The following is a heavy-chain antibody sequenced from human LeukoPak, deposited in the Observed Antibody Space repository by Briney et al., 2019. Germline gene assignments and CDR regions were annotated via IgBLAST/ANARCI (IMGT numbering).Heavy chain of an antibody. D-gene: IGHD3-22*01. CDR3: ARATSESSGYYYYYMDV. CDR2: IYYSRST. V-gene: IGHV4-59*01. CDR1: GGSISSYY. Sequence: SETLSLTCTVSGGSISSYYWSWIRQPPGKGLEWIGYIYYSRSTNYNPSLKSRVTISVDTSKNQFSLKLSSVTAADTAVYYCARATSESSGYYYYYMDVWGKGTTVTISS. J-gene: IGHJ6*03.